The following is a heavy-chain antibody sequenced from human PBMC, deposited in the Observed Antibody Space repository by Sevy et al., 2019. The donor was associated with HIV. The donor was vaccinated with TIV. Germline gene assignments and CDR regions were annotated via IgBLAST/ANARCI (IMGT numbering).Heavy chain of an antibody. V-gene: IGHV1-18*01. CDR2: ISAYNGNT. J-gene: IGHJ5*02. CDR3: ARSTSYYYDSSGYYAKSWFDP. CDR1: GYTFTSYG. Sequence: ASVKVSCKASGYTFTSYGISWVRQAPGQGLEWMGWISAYNGNTNYAQKLQGRVTMTTDTSTSTAYMEVRSLRSDDTAVYYCARSTSYYYDSSGYYAKSWFDPWGQGTLVTVSS. D-gene: IGHD3-22*01.